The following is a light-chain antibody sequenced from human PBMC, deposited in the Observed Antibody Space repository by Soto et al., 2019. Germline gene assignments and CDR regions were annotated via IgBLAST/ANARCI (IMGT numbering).Light chain of an antibody. J-gene: IGKJ3*01. CDR3: QQYGSSFT. V-gene: IGKV3-15*01. CDR2: GAS. CDR1: QSVSSN. Sequence: EIVMTQSPATLSVSPGERATLSCRASQSVSSNLAWYQQKPGQAPRLLIYGASTRATGIPARFSGSGSGTEFTLTISSLQSEDFAVYYCQQYGSSFTFGPGNKVEIK.